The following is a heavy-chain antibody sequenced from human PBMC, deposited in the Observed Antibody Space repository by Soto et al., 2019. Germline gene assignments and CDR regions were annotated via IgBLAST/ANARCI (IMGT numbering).Heavy chain of an antibody. CDR3: ARDFSITGTTFGNWFDP. CDR1: GGTFSSYT. Sequence: SVKVSCKASGGTFSSYTISWVRQAPGQGLEWMGRIIPILGIANYAQKFQGRVTITADKSTSTAYMELSSLRSEDTAVYYCARDFSITGTTFGNWFDPWGQGTLVTVS. J-gene: IGHJ5*02. V-gene: IGHV1-69*04. CDR2: IIPILGIA. D-gene: IGHD1-20*01.